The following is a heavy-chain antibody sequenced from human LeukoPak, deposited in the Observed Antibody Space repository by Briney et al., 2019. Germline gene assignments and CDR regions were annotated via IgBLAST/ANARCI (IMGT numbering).Heavy chain of an antibody. V-gene: IGHV3-23*01. D-gene: IGHD2-15*01. CDR3: AKVTSAGSCYQSDY. Sequence: PGGSLRLSCAASGFTFSSYAMAWVRQAPGKGLEWVSGISDRGGTTYYADSVEGRFTISTDNSKNTLYLQMNNLGAEDTAVYYCAKVTSAGSCYQSDYWGQGTLVTVSS. J-gene: IGHJ4*02. CDR2: ISDRGGTT. CDR1: GFTFSSYA.